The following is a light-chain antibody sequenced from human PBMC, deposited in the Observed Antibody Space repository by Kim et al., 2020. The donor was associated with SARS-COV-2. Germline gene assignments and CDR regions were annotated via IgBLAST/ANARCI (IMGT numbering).Light chain of an antibody. V-gene: IGKV1-39*01. CDR3: QQGYRTPHP. CDR1: QSISSY. J-gene: IGKJ4*01. CDR2: AAS. Sequence: DIQMTQSPSSLSASVGDRVTITCRASQSISSYLNWYQQKPGKAPKLLIYAASSLQSGVPSRFSGSGSGTDFTLTISSLQPEDFATYYCQQGYRTPHPFGGGTRV.